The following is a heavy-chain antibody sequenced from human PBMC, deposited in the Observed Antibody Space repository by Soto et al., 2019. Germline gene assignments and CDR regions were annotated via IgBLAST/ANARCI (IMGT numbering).Heavy chain of an antibody. CDR2: ISGRGDST. J-gene: IGHJ4*02. V-gene: IGHV3-23*01. CDR3: ARRGEYCSGGTCHARFDY. Sequence: GGSLRLSCAASGFAFSSYAMSWVRQAPGKGLEWVSAISGRGDSTYYADSVKGRLTISRDNTEDTLYLQMNSLRAEDTAVYHCARRGEYCSGGTCHARFDYWGQGSRVTVSS. D-gene: IGHD2-15*01. CDR1: GFAFSSYA.